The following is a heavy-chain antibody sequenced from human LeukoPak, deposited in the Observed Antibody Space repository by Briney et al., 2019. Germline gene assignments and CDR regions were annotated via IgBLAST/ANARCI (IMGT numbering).Heavy chain of an antibody. CDR2: INHSGST. J-gene: IGHJ4*02. CDR1: GGSFSGYY. V-gene: IGHV4-34*01. CDR3: ARGRVDSSSGYLDY. D-gene: IGHD6-13*01. Sequence: SETLSLTCAVYGGSFSGYYWSWIRQPPGKGREWIGEINHSGSTNYNPSLKSRVTISVDTSKNQFSLKLSSVTAADTAVYYCARGRVDSSSGYLDYWGQGTLVTVSS.